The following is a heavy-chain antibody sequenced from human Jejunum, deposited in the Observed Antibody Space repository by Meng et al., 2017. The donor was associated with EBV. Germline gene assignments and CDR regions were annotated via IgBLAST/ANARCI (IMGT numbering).Heavy chain of an antibody. V-gene: IGHV1-46*01. CDR1: GYTFTNYY. D-gene: IGHD6-13*01. J-gene: IGHJ4*02. CDR3: ARGLDSSTPGTD. Sequence: QGHLWETGAKVKKAGASVKISCKTAGYTFTNYYLHWVRQAPGQGLEWVGMVNPSPVDTNSARKFQGRVTMTSDTSTSTVHMELNSLKSDDTAVYYCARGLDSSTPGTDWGQGTLVTVSS. CDR2: VNPSPVDT.